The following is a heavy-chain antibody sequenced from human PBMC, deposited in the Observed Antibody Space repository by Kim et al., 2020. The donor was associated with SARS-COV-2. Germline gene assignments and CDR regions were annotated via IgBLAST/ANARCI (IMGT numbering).Heavy chain of an antibody. J-gene: IGHJ4*02. CDR3: ARSFLWFGELLPPSWVSFYFDY. D-gene: IGHD3-10*01. V-gene: IGHV4-39*01. CDR1: GGSISSSSYY. CDR2: IYYSGST. Sequence: SETLSLTCTVSGGSISSSSYYWGWIRQPPGKGLEWIGSIYYSGSTYYNPSLKSRVTISVDTSKNQFSLKLSSVTAADTAVDSCARSFLWFGELLPPSWVSFYFDYWGQGTLVTVSS.